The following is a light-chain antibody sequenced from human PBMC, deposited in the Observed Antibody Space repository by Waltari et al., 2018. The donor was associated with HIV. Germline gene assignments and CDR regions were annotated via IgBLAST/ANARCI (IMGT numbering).Light chain of an antibody. V-gene: IGKV4-1*01. CDR1: QGLLYSNGYDY. J-gene: IGKJ1*01. Sequence: DIVMTQSPLSLPVTPGEPASISCRSSQGLLYSNGYDYLDWYLQKPGQPPKLLIYWATIRDSGIPDRFSGSESGTDFTLTISSLQAEDVAVYFCQQYYSPPWTFGQGTKVE. CDR3: QQYYSPPWT. CDR2: WAT.